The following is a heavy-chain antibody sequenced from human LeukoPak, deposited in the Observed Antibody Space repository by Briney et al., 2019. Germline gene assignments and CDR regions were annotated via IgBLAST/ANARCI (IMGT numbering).Heavy chain of an antibody. V-gene: IGHV3-53*01. D-gene: IGHD3-3*01. CDR3: ARDAGRSGRAH. CDR1: GFSVSNNY. J-gene: IGHJ4*02. Sequence: PGGSLRLSCAASGFSVSNNYMSWVRQAPGKGLEWVSVISDGGTTYYTDSVKGRFTISRDDSKNTLYLQMSGLKADDTAMYYCARDAGRSGRAHWGQGTLVTVSS. CDR2: ISDGGTT.